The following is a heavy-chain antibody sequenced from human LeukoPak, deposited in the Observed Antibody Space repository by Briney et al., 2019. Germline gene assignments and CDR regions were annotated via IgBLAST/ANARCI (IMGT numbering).Heavy chain of an antibody. V-gene: IGHV3-21*01. D-gene: IGHD2-2*01. J-gene: IGHJ5*02. CDR1: GFTFSSYS. Sequence: GGSLRLSCAASGFTFSSYSMNWVRQAPGKGLEWVSSISSSSSYIYYADSVKGRFTISRDNAKNSLYLQMNSLRAEDTAVYYCAREGAVVVPADGWFDPGGKGTLVTVSS. CDR3: AREGAVVVPADGWFDP. CDR2: ISSSSSYI.